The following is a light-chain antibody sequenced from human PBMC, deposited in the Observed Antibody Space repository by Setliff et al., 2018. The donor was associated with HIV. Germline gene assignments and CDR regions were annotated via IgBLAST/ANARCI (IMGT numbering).Light chain of an antibody. V-gene: IGLV2-14*01. CDR1: SSDVGGYNY. CDR2: EVS. Sequence: QSVLAQPASVSGSPGQSITMSCTGTSSDVGGYNYVSWYQQHPGKAPKLIIYEVSNRPSGVSNRFSGSKSGNTASLTISGLQAEDEADYYCSSYTNSNSYVFGTGTKVT. J-gene: IGLJ1*01. CDR3: SSYTNSNSYV.